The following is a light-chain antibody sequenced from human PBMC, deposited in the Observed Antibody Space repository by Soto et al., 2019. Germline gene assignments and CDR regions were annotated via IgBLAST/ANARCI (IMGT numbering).Light chain of an antibody. CDR2: GAS. CDR1: QSVSSSY. CDR3: QQGGCSIFT. Sequence: EIGVTQSPGTLSLSPGEIATRSCRASQSVSSSYLAWYQQKPGQAPRLLIYGASGRSTGIPDRFSGSGSGTDFTLSISRLEPEDFAGYYCQQGGCSIFTFGPGTKVDIK. V-gene: IGKV3-20*01. J-gene: IGKJ3*01.